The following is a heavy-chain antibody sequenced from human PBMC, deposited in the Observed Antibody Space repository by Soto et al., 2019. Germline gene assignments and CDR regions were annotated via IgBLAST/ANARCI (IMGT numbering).Heavy chain of an antibody. CDR1: GFTYSSYA. V-gene: IGHV3-23*01. Sequence: PAGSLRLSCAASGFTYSSYAVSLVLRAPGKGLEWVSAISGSGGSTYYADSVKGRFTISRDNSKNTLYLQMNSLRAEDTAVYYCAKDHVSGCSSTSCYAFDIWDQGTMVTVSS. CDR2: ISGSGGST. J-gene: IGHJ3*02. D-gene: IGHD2-2*01. CDR3: AKDHVSGCSSTSCYAFDI.